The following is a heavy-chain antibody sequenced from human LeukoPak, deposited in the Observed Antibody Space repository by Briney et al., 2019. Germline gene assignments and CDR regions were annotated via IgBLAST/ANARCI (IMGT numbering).Heavy chain of an antibody. CDR2: IYYGGST. J-gene: IGHJ4*02. CDR1: GGSISSYY. V-gene: IGHV4-59*01. Sequence: PSETLSLTCTVSGGSISSYYWSWIRQPPGKGLEWIGYIYYGGSTNYNPSLKSRVTISVDTSKNQFSLKLSSVTAADTAVYYCARLDYGDNLDYWGQGTLVTVSS. CDR3: ARLDYGDNLDY. D-gene: IGHD4-17*01.